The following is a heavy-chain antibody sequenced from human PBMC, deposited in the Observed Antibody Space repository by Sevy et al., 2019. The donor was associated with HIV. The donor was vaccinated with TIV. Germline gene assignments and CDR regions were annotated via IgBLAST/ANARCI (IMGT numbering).Heavy chain of an antibody. D-gene: IGHD2-2*01. Sequence: SETLSLTCAVYGGSFSSNHWSWIRQPPGKSLEYIGEINDSGSTYYNPSFRSRAIISINASKNQFSLNLRFVTAADTAIYFCARGRSSFLIPGFYGMDVWGQGTTVTVSS. CDR3: ARGRSSFLIPGFYGMDV. J-gene: IGHJ6*02. CDR1: GGSFSSNH. CDR2: INDSGST. V-gene: IGHV4-34*01.